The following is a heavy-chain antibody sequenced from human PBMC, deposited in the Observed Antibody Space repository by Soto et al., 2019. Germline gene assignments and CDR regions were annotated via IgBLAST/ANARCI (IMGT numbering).Heavy chain of an antibody. D-gene: IGHD3-10*01. V-gene: IGHV5-51*01. CDR2: IYPCDSDT. J-gene: IGHJ6*02. Sequence: VDSLKSSGKCCGDSFTSYWIAWLRQMPGKGLEWMGIIYPCDSDTRYSPSFQGQFTISADKSISTAYLQWSSLKASDTAMYYCARRLYGSGSYRCYYGTDVWGQGSTVRVSS. CDR3: ARRLYGSGSYRCYYGTDV. CDR1: GDSFTSYW.